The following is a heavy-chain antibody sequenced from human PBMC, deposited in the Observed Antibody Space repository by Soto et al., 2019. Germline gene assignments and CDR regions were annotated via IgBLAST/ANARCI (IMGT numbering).Heavy chain of an antibody. CDR1: GFTFTSSA. CDR3: AGTGVVIPDYYYGMDV. V-gene: IGHV1-58*01. D-gene: IGHD3-22*01. CDR2: IVVGSGNT. J-gene: IGHJ6*02. Sequence: SVKVSCKASGFTFTSSAVQWVRQARGQRLEWIGWIVVGSGNTNYAQKFQERVTITRDMSTSTAYMELSSLRSEDTAVYYCAGTGVVIPDYYYGMDVWGQGTTVTVSS.